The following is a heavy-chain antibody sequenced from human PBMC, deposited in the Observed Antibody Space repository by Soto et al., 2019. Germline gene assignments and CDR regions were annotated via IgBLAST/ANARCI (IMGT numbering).Heavy chain of an antibody. J-gene: IGHJ4*02. CDR1: GFTFSSYS. Sequence: GGSLRLSCAASGFTFSSYSMNWVRQAPGKGLEWVSSISSSSSYIYYADSVKGRFTISRDNAKNSLYLQMNSLRAEDTAVYYCARGMALTVTTIIDYWGQGTLVTVSS. CDR3: ARGMALTVTTIIDY. CDR2: ISSSSSYI. V-gene: IGHV3-21*01. D-gene: IGHD4-17*01.